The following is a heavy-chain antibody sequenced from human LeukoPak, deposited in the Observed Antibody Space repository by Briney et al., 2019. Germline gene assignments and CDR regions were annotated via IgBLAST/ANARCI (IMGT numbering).Heavy chain of an antibody. V-gene: IGHV1-24*01. D-gene: IGHD3-22*01. Sequence: ASVTVSCKASGGTFSSYAISWVRQAPGKGLEWMGGFDPEDGETIYAQKFQGRVTMTEDTSTDTAYMELSSLRSEDTAVYYCATDPYYYDSEYWGQGTLVTVSS. J-gene: IGHJ4*02. CDR1: GGTFSSYA. CDR3: ATDPYYYDSEY. CDR2: FDPEDGET.